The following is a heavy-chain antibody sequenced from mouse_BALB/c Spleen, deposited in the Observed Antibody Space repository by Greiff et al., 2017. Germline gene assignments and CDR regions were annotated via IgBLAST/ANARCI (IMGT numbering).Heavy chain of an antibody. CDR2: INPDSSTI. CDR3: ARPIYYDYDGFAY. J-gene: IGHJ3*01. Sequence: EVKVEESGGGLVQPGGSLKLSCAASGFDFSRYWMSWVRQAPGKGLEWIGEINPDSSTINYTPSLKDKFIISRDNAKNTLYLQMSKVRSEDTALYYCARPIYYDYDGFAYWGQGTLVTVSA. CDR1: GFDFSRYW. D-gene: IGHD2-4*01. V-gene: IGHV4-1*02.